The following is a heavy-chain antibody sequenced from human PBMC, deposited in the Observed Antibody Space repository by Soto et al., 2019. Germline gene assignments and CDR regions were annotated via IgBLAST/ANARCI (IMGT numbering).Heavy chain of an antibody. CDR3: ARGEQWPPYYYYSMDV. CDR1: GYTFTSYA. V-gene: IGHV1-3*01. D-gene: IGHD6-19*01. J-gene: IGHJ6*03. Sequence: ASVKVSCKASGYTFTSYAMHWVRQAPGQRLEWMGWINAYNGNTKYAQKFQGRVTMTTDTSTSTAYMELRSLRSDDTAVYYCARGEQWPPYYYYSMDVWGKGTTVTVSS. CDR2: INAYNGNT.